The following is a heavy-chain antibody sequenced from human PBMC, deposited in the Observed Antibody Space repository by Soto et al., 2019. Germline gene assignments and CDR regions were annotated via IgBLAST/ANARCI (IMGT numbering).Heavy chain of an antibody. J-gene: IGHJ4*02. Sequence: QVQLVESGGGVVQPGRSLRLSCAASGFTFSSYGMHWVRQAPGKGLEWVAVISYDGSNKYYADSVKGRFTISRDNSKNTLYLQMHRLRAEDTAVYYCAKAPGPRYFDYWGQGTLGTVSS. CDR1: GFTFSSYG. V-gene: IGHV3-30*18. CDR3: AKAPGPRYFDY. CDR2: ISYDGSNK.